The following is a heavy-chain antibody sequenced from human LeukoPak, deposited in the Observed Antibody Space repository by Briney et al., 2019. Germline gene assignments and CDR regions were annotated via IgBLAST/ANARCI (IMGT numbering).Heavy chain of an antibody. CDR3: ARERGRAYYYDSSGYDAFDI. D-gene: IGHD3-22*01. CDR1: GGSISSGRYY. J-gene: IGHJ3*02. CDR2: IYTSGST. Sequence: SETLSLTCTVSGGSISSGRYYWNWIRQPAGKGREWIGRIYTSGSTNYNPSLKSRVTISVDTSKNHFSLKLSSVTAADTAVYYCARERGRAYYYDSSGYDAFDIWGQGTMVTVSS. V-gene: IGHV4-61*02.